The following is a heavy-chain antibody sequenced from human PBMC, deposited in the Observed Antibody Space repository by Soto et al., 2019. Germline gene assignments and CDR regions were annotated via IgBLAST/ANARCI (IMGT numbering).Heavy chain of an antibody. CDR2: INHSGST. Sequence: QVQLQQWGAGLLKPSETLSLTCAVYGGSFSGYYWSWIRQPPGKGLEWIGEINHSGSTNYNPSLKSRVTISVDTSKNQFSLKLSSVTAADTAVYYCARDYGDFRAEYFQHWGQGTLVTVSS. CDR3: ARDYGDFRAEYFQH. V-gene: IGHV4-34*01. D-gene: IGHD4-17*01. J-gene: IGHJ1*01. CDR1: GGSFSGYY.